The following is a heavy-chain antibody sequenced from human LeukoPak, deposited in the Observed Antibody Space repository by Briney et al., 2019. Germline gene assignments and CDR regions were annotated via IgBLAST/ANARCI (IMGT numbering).Heavy chain of an antibody. V-gene: IGHV3-23*01. CDR3: AKDWIQFNRVFDCFDS. Sequence: GGSLRLSCATSGFPFETNAMSWVRQAPGKGLEWVATIGNTETFYADSVTGRFTISRDNSKNTVNLQMNRLRVEDTAIYYCAKDWIQFNRVFDCFDSWGQGTLVTVSS. CDR1: GFPFETNA. J-gene: IGHJ4*02. CDR2: IGNTET. D-gene: IGHD5-18*01.